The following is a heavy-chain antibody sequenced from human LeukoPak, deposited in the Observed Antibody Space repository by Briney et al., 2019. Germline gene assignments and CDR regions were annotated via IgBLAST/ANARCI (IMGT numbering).Heavy chain of an antibody. CDR1: GLTVTNAW. D-gene: IGHD3-10*01. CDR2: IASKTDGGAT. CDR3: TTGIRGD. J-gene: IGHJ4*02. V-gene: IGHV3-15*07. Sequence: GSLRLSCSASGLTVTNAWMNWARQAPGEGLDWVGRIASKTDGGATDYAAPVKGRFTISRDDSKNTLNLQMNSLKTEDTAVYYCTTGIRGDWGQGTLVTVSS.